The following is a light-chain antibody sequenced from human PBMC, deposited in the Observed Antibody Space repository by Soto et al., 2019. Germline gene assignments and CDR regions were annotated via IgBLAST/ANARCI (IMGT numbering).Light chain of an antibody. CDR2: DAS. J-gene: IGKJ1*01. Sequence: EIVLTQSPATLSLSPGERATLSCRASQSVSSYLAWYQQKPGQAPRLLIYDASNRATGIPARFTGSGSGIEFSLTISSLLSEDSAFYYCQQYFNWPLTWTFGPGTKVQIK. CDR1: QSVSSY. V-gene: IGKV3-11*01. CDR3: QQYFNWPLTWT.